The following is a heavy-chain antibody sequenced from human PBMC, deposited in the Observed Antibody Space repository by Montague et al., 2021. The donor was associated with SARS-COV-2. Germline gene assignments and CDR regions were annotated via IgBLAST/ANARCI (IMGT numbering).Heavy chain of an antibody. V-gene: IGHV4-39*07. CDR3: ARGGFYYDRSGPSNFDY. D-gene: IGHD3-22*01. Sequence: SETLSLTCTVSVGSISSNNCYWGWIRQPPGKALEWIGSIYYSGSIYYNPSLKSRVTMSVDTSGNQFSLKLSSVTAADAAVYYCARGGFYYDRSGPSNFDYWGQGTLVTVSS. CDR2: IYYSGSI. J-gene: IGHJ4*02. CDR1: VGSISSNNCY.